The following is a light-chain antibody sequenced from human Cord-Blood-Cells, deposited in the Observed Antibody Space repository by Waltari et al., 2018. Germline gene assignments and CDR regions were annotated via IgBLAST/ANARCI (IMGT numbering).Light chain of an antibody. CDR3: QQRSNWPPT. CDR2: DAA. J-gene: IGKJ4*02. Sequence: DIVLTQSPATLSLSPGERDTLSCRASQSVSSYLAWYQQKPGQAPRLLIYDAANRATGIPARFSGSGSGTDFTLTISSLEPEDFAVYYCQQRSNWPPTFGGGTKVEIK. V-gene: IGKV3-11*01. CDR1: QSVSSY.